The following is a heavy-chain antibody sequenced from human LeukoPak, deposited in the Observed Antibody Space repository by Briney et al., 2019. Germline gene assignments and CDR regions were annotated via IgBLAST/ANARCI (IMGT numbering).Heavy chain of an antibody. CDR2: ISYDGSNK. Sequence: QPGRSLRLSCAASGFTFSSYAMHWVRQAPGKGLEWVAVISYDGSNKYYADSVKGRFTISRDNSKNTLYLQMNSLRAEDTAVYYCARGSARITMVRGVNPDDYWGQGTLVTVSS. CDR1: GFTFSSYA. CDR3: ARGSARITMVRGVNPDDY. V-gene: IGHV3-30-3*01. J-gene: IGHJ4*02. D-gene: IGHD3-10*01.